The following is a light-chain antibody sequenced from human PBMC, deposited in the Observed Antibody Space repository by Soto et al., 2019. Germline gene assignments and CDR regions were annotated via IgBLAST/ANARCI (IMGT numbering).Light chain of an antibody. V-gene: IGKV3-20*01. CDR2: GAS. CDR1: QSVSKNF. J-gene: IGKJ4*01. Sequence: EIVLTQSPGTLSLSPGERATLSCRASQSVSKNFLAWYQQKPGQAPRLLISGASNRATGIPDRFSGSGSGTDFSLTIDRLEPEDFAVYFCQQYGRSPPTFGGGTKVAIK. CDR3: QQYGRSPPT.